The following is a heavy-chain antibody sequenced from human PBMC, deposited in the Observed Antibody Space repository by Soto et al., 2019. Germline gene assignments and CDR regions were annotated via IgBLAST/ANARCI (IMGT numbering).Heavy chain of an antibody. V-gene: IGHV3-72*01. CDR2: IRRKANSYTT. Sequence: EVQLVESGGGLVQPGGSLRLSCAASGLIFSDYHMDWVRQAPGKGLEWVGRIRRKANSYTTEYAASVKGRFTISRDDSKYSLYLQMDSPKTEDTAVYYCAMLGGWSGGSNAMGVRGEGTTVTVSS. D-gene: IGHD6-19*01. CDR1: GLIFSDYH. CDR3: AMLGGWSGGSNAMGV. J-gene: IGHJ6*04.